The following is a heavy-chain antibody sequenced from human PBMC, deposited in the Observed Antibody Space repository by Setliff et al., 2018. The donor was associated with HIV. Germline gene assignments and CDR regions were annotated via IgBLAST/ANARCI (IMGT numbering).Heavy chain of an antibody. D-gene: IGHD2-2*01. CDR1: GYTFTGYY. Sequence: ASVKVSCKAFGYTFTGYYMHWVRQAPGQGLEWMGWINPKSGATNYTQNFQGRVTMSRDTSISTAYMELSSLRSDDTAVYYCARKDGVGYCDSNSCYGIGPIDFWGQGSLVTVSS. CDR3: ARKDGVGYCDSNSCYGIGPIDF. V-gene: IGHV1-2*02. CDR2: INPKSGAT. J-gene: IGHJ4*02.